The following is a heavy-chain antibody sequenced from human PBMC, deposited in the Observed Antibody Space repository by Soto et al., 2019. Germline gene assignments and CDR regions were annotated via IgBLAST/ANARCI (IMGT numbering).Heavy chain of an antibody. CDR3: ARSIVATISPFSPWDV. D-gene: IGHD5-12*01. Sequence: SVKVSCKASGDTFSTYTITWIRQAPGQGLEWMGRIIPILNTVNYAQKFQGRVTITRDTSASTAYMELSSLRSEDTAVYYCARSIVATISPFSPWDVWGQGTTVTVSS. CDR1: GDTFSTYT. CDR2: IIPILNTV. J-gene: IGHJ6*02. V-gene: IGHV1-69*08.